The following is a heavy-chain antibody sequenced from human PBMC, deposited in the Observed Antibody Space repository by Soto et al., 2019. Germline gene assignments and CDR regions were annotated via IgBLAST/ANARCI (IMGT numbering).Heavy chain of an antibody. Sequence: SLRLSCAASGFSFSTYSMSWVRQAPGRGLEWVSSISSRGTIYYAESLKGRFTISRDNAKNSLYLEVNSLRVEDTAIYYCARRSCTNGICPFDDGGQGTLVTVS. CDR2: ISSRGTI. J-gene: IGHJ4*02. CDR1: GFSFSTYS. V-gene: IGHV3-21*01. CDR3: ARRSCTNGICPFDD. D-gene: IGHD2-8*01.